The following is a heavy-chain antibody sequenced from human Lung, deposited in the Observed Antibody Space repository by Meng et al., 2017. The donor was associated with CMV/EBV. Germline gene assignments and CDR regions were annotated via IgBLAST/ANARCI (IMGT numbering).Heavy chain of an antibody. CDR1: GFPFERYG. Sequence: GESXKISCAASGFPFERYGINWVRQAPGQGLEWVSSISSSSSHIHYADSVKGRFTISRDYATNSVFLQMNSLRAEDTAMYYCAKTSAAARVYYFDYWGPGTLVTVSS. CDR3: AKTSAAARVYYFDY. D-gene: IGHD6-13*01. V-gene: IGHV3-21*04. J-gene: IGHJ4*02. CDR2: ISSSSSHI.